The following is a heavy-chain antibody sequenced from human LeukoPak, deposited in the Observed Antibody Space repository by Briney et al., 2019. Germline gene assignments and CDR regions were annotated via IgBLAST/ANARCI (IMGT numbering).Heavy chain of an antibody. Sequence: GGSLRLSCAASGFTFSSYAMSWVRQAPGKGLEWVSAISGSGGSTYYADSVKGRFTISRDNSKNTLYLQMNSLRAEDTAVYYCAGAPYGSGTYSMVYWGQGTPVTVSS. CDR1: GFTFSSYA. D-gene: IGHD3-10*01. CDR2: ISGSGGST. J-gene: IGHJ4*02. V-gene: IGHV3-23*01. CDR3: AGAPYGSGTYSMVY.